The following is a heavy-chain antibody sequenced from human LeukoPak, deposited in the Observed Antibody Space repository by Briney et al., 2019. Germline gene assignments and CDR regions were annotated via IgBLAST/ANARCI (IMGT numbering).Heavy chain of an antibody. Sequence: SETLPLTCAVYGGSFSGYYWSWIRQPPGKGLEWIGEINHSGSTNYNPSLKSRVTISVDTSKNQFSLKLSSVTAADTAVYYCARAGQVVWFDPWGQGTLVTVSS. CDR1: GGSFSGYY. CDR2: INHSGST. V-gene: IGHV4-34*01. J-gene: IGHJ5*02. D-gene: IGHD2-2*01. CDR3: ARAGQVVWFDP.